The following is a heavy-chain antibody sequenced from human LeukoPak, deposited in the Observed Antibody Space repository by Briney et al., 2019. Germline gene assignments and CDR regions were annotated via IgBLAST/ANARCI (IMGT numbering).Heavy chain of an antibody. CDR2: IRYDGSNK. CDR1: GFTFSSYG. V-gene: IGHV3-30*02. J-gene: IGHJ4*02. D-gene: IGHD6-19*01. CDR3: ARAVPGIPVAGRWATNYFDY. Sequence: GGSLRLSCAASGFTFSSYGMHWVRQAPGKGLEWVAFIRYDGSNKYYADSVKGRFTISRDNSKNTLYLQMNSLRAEDTAVYYCARAVPGIPVAGRWATNYFDYWGQGTLVTVSS.